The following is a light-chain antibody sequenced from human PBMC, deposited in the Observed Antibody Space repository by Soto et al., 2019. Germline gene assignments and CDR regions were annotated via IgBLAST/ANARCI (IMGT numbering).Light chain of an antibody. CDR1: QTISNW. CDR3: QQYHTSWIT. Sequence: DKHMTHSPSSLSASVGDIVTITCLSSQTISNWLAWYQQKPGKAPTILLYDASTLERGVPSMFSGTGSGTEFTLSIDSLQPDDFATYYCQQYHTSWITFGQGTRLEIK. V-gene: IGKV1-5*01. J-gene: IGKJ5*01. CDR2: DAS.